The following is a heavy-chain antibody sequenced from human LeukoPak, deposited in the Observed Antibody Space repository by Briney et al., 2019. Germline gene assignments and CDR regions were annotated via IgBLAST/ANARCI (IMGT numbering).Heavy chain of an antibody. CDR2: IYISGTP. J-gene: IGHJ4*02. V-gene: IGHV4-4*07. CDR3: AREKMTTITTINY. D-gene: IGHD4-11*01. Sequence: PSDTLSLTCSVSGDSTSTYHWTWIRQPAGKGLEWIGRIYISGTPNYNPSLRGRVTMSIDTSMNQFSLKLTSVTAADTAVYYCAREKMTTITTINYWGQGTLVTVSS. CDR1: GDSTSTYH.